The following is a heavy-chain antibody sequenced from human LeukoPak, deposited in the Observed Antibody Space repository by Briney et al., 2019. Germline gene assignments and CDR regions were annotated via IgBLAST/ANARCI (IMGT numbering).Heavy chain of an antibody. J-gene: IGHJ4*02. CDR3: ARHYYHSSGHGGY. CDR2: ISSSGRTT. D-gene: IGHD3-22*01. CDR1: GFTFSDYY. V-gene: IGHV3-11*01. Sequence: GGSLRLSCEASGFTFSDYYMSWIRQAPGKGLEWLLYISSSGRTTYYADSVKGRFTISRDNAKNSLYLQMNSLRVEDTAVYYCARHYYHSSGHGGYWGQGTLVTVSS.